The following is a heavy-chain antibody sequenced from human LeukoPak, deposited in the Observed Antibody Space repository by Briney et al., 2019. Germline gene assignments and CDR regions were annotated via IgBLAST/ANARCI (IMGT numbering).Heavy chain of an antibody. Sequence: ASVKVSCKASGGTFSSYAISWVRQAPGQGLEWMGGIIPIFGTANYAQKFQGRVTITADESTSTAYMELSSPRPEDTAVYYCARARAGPGIAVAGTIDYWGQGTLVTVSS. D-gene: IGHD6-19*01. CDR1: GGTFSSYA. CDR3: ARARAGPGIAVAGTIDY. CDR2: IIPIFGTA. V-gene: IGHV1-69*13. J-gene: IGHJ4*02.